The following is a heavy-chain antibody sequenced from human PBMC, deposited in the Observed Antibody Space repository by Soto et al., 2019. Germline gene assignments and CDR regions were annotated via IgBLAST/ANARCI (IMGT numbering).Heavy chain of an antibody. CDR2: INPNSGGT. D-gene: IGHD1-7*01. CDR1: GYTFTGYY. J-gene: IGHJ6*02. Sequence: ASVKVSCKASGYTFTGYYMHWVRQAPGQGLEWMGWINPNSGGTNYAQKFQGRVTMTRDTSISTAYMELSRLRSDDTAVYYCASWGLTGTTNYYYYGMDVWGQGTMVTVSS. V-gene: IGHV1-2*02. CDR3: ASWGLTGTTNYYYYGMDV.